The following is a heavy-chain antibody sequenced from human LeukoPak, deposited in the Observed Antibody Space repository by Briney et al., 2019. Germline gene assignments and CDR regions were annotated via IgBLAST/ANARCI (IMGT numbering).Heavy chain of an antibody. CDR1: GYTFTSHG. V-gene: IGHV1-18*01. Sequence: ASVKVSCKASGYTFTSHGISWVRQAPGQGLEWMGWISAYNGNTNYAQKLQGRVTMTTDTSTSTAYMELRSLRSDDTAVYYCATGNGSGSYTLKYYYYYGMDVWGQGTTVTVSS. CDR3: ATGNGSGSYTLKYYYYYGMDV. CDR2: ISAYNGNT. J-gene: IGHJ6*02. D-gene: IGHD3-10*01.